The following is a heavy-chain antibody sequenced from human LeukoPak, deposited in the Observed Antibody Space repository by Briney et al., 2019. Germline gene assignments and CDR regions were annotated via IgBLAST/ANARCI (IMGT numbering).Heavy chain of an antibody. J-gene: IGHJ6*03. V-gene: IGHV3-7*01. CDR2: IKEDGSEK. Sequence: GGSLRLSCAASGFTFSSYWMSWVRQAPGKGLEWVANIKEDGSEKYYVDSVKGRFTISRDNAKNSLYVQMNSLRAEDTAVYYCARDHRGYSYGSEQYHYYYMDVWGKGTTVTVSS. CDR1: GFTFSSYW. D-gene: IGHD5-18*01. CDR3: ARDHRGYSYGSEQYHYYYMDV.